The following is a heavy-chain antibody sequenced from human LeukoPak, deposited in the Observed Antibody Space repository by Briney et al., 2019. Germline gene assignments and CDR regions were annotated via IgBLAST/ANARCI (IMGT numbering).Heavy chain of an antibody. CDR2: VSGSGGDT. CDR1: GFTFRSYA. D-gene: IGHD6-19*01. Sequence: PGGSLRLSCAASGFTFRSYAIYWVRQAPGKGLEWVSGVSGSGGDTYFADSVKGRFTISRDNSKNTVFLQMDSLRAEDTAVYYCAKTIAGHSSGRYPGWPIDYWGQGTLVTVSS. CDR3: AKTIAGHSSGRYPGWPIDY. J-gene: IGHJ4*02. V-gene: IGHV3-23*01.